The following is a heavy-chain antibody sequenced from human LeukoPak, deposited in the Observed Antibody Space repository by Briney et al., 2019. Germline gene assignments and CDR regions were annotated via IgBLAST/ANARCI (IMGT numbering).Heavy chain of an antibody. CDR2: FYTSDYT. Sequence: SETLSLTCTVSGGSISNFYWNWIRQPAGKGLEWIGRFYTSDYTNYNPSLKSRVTMSADTSKNQFSLKVKSVTAADTAVYYCARGGDGYNWNALDLWGQGTMVTVPS. V-gene: IGHV4-4*07. CDR1: GGSISNFY. CDR3: ARGGDGYNWNALDL. J-gene: IGHJ3*01. D-gene: IGHD5-24*01.